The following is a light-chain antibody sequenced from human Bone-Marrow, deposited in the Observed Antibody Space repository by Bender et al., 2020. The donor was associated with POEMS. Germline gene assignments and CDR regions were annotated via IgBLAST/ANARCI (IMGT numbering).Light chain of an antibody. CDR2: RDN. CDR1: NSNIGTNA. Sequence: QSVLTQPPSASGTPGQRVTISCSGSNSNIGTNAVNWYKQFPGTAPKLLVYRDNQRPSGVPDRFYAFKSGTSASLASSGLQSEDEADYYCAAWDAGLSGGVFGGGTKLTVL. J-gene: IGLJ3*02. V-gene: IGLV1-44*01. CDR3: AAWDAGLSGGV.